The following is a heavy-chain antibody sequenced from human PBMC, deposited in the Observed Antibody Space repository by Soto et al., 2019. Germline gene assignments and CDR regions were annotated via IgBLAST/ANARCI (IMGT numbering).Heavy chain of an antibody. CDR2: ICHGGGA. CDR3: AGYSNSGSKNENQ. Sequence: SETLSLTCAVYGGSFSGYCWSWIRQTPGERLEWVGDICHGGGANYNPSLKSRVSFSMDPSKNQFSLKLNSVMAADTAVNYCAGYSNSGSKNENQWGGGSLVTAPS. CDR1: GGSFSGYC. V-gene: IGHV4-34*01. J-gene: IGHJ1*01. D-gene: IGHD6-13*01.